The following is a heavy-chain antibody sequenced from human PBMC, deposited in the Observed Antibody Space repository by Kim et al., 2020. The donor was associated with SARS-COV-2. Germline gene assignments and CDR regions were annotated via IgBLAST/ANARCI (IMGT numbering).Heavy chain of an antibody. CDR3: AWIGYCSTTSCVGDAFDM. V-gene: IGHV1-18*04. CDR2: SSANNYNT. J-gene: IGHJ3*02. Sequence: ASVKVSCKASGDPFTIYGISWVRQAPGQGLEWVGSSSANNYNTKYAQKVQGRVTVTTDTSTTTASMELRSLRPDDTAVYFCAWIGYCSTTSCVGDAFDMWGQGTMVTVSS. CDR1: GDPFTIYG. D-gene: IGHD2-2*01.